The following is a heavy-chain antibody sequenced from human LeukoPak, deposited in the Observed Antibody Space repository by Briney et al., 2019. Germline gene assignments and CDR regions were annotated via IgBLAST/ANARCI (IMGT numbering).Heavy chain of an antibody. D-gene: IGHD2-2*01. CDR1: GGSISSGGSY. CDR2: ISYSGST. CDR3: ARVSCSSTSCKRYYYYGMDV. J-gene: IGHJ6*04. V-gene: IGHV4-31*03. Sequence: PSETLSLTCTVSGGSISSGGSYWSWIRHHPGKGLEWIGYISYSGSTYYNPSLKSRVTISVDTSKNQFSLKLSSVTAADTAVYYCARVSCSSTSCKRYYYYGMDVWGKGTTVTVSS.